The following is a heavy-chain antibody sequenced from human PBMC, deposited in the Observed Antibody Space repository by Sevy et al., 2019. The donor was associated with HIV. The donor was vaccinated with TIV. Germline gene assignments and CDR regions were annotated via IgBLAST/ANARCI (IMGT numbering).Heavy chain of an antibody. CDR3: ARGGAMVRGARFDY. CDR1: GFTFSSYS. Sequence: GRSLRLSCAASGFTFSSYSMNWVRQAPGKGLEWVSSISSSSSYIYYADSVKGRFTISRDNAKNSLYLQMNSLRAEDTAVYYCARGGAMVRGARFDYWGQGTLVTVSS. J-gene: IGHJ4*02. V-gene: IGHV3-21*01. D-gene: IGHD3-10*01. CDR2: ISSSSSYI.